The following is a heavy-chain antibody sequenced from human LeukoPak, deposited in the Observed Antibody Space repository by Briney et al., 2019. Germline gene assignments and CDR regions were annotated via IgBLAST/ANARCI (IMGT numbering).Heavy chain of an antibody. CDR1: GFTFSSYA. V-gene: IGHV3-23*01. J-gene: IGHJ6*02. Sequence: GGSLRLSCAASGFTFSSYAMTWARQAPGKGLEWVSGISGGGVTTYYADSVKGRFTISRDNSKNTLYLQMNSLRADDTAIYYCARNQQLGGHSYYYYGMDVWGQGTTVTVSS. CDR3: ARNQQLGGHSYYYYGMDV. D-gene: IGHD3-16*01. CDR2: ISGGGVTT.